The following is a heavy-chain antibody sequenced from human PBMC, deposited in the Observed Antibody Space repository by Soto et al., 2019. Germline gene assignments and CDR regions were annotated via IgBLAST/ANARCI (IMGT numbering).Heavy chain of an antibody. V-gene: IGHV3-30-3*01. CDR3: AREDRIYGEGSYGMDV. CDR2: ISYDGSNK. Sequence: QVQLVESGGGVVQPGRSLRLSCAASGFTFSGYAMHWVRQAPGKGLEWGAVISYDGSNKYYADFVKGRFTISRDNSKNTLYMQRNSLRAEDTAVYYCAREDRIYGEGSYGMDVWGQGTTVTVSS. CDR1: GFTFSGYA. D-gene: IGHD4-17*01. J-gene: IGHJ6*02.